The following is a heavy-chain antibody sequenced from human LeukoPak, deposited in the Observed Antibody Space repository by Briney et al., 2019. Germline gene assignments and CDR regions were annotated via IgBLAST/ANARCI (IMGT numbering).Heavy chain of an antibody. J-gene: IGHJ4*02. CDR2: ISGSAATT. D-gene: IGHD3-10*01. CDR3: ARVTYGSGTYGAFDY. Sequence: GGSLRLSCAASGFTFSSYAMSWVRQAPGKGLEWVSAISGSAATTFYADSVKGRFTISRDNSKNTLYLQMNSLRAEDTAVYYCARVTYGSGTYGAFDYWGQGTLVTVSS. CDR1: GFTFSSYA. V-gene: IGHV3-23*01.